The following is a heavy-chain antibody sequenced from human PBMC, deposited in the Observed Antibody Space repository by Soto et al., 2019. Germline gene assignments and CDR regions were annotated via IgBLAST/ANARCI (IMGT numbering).Heavy chain of an antibody. Sequence: GESLKISCKGSGYSFPSQWIGWVRQMPGKGLEWMGNIYPADSDTRYSPSFQGQVTISADKSIRTAYLQWSSLTASDTAIYYCARQGSIANRRNWLDPWGQGTPVTVSS. J-gene: IGHJ5*02. V-gene: IGHV5-51*01. CDR1: GYSFPSQW. CDR2: IYPADSDT. D-gene: IGHD6-6*01. CDR3: ARQGSIANRRNWLDP.